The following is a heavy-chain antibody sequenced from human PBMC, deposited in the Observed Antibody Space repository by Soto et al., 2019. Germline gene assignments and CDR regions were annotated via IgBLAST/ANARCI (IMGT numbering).Heavy chain of an antibody. V-gene: IGHV4-59*12. J-gene: IGHJ6*02. Sequence: SETLSLTCTVSDGSISRYYWSWIRQPPGKGLEWIGYTHYSGSTNYNPSLKSRVTISVDTSKNQFSLNLRSVTAADTAVYYCARDNVVPAANFYYYYGMDVWGQGTTVTVSS. CDR3: ARDNVVPAANFYYYYGMDV. D-gene: IGHD2-2*01. CDR1: DGSISRYY. CDR2: THYSGST.